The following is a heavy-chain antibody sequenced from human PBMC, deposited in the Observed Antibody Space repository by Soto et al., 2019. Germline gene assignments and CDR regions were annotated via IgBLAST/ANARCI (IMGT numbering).Heavy chain of an antibody. D-gene: IGHD3-10*01. Sequence: XVSLRLSSAASGFTFSSYSMSWVRQAPGKGLEWVSGFRTGGDDGTTYYADSVKGRFTISRDNSKNTLFLQMNSLRAEDTAIYYCAKKVNSGPGSQYFDYWGQGTLVTVSS. CDR1: GFTFSSYS. V-gene: IGHV3-23*01. CDR3: AKKVNSGPGSQYFDY. J-gene: IGHJ4*02. CDR2: FRTGGDDGTT.